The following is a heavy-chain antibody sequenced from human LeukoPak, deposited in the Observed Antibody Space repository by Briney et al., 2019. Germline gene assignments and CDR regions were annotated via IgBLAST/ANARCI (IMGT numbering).Heavy chain of an antibody. CDR1: GHNFTSYW. Sequence: GESLKISCKGSGHNFTSYWIGWVRQMPGKGLEWMGIIYPGDSDTRYSPSFQGQVTISADKSISTAYLQWSSLKASDTAMYYCARGSMVRGVIHYFDYWGQGTLVTVSS. CDR2: IYPGDSDT. CDR3: ARGSMVRGVIHYFDY. D-gene: IGHD3-10*01. V-gene: IGHV5-51*01. J-gene: IGHJ4*02.